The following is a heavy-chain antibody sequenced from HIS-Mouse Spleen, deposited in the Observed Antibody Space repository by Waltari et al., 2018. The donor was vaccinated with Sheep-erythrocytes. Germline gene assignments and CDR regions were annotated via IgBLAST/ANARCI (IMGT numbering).Heavy chain of an antibody. CDR3: ARVASGATFDY. CDR1: GFTFSSYS. Sequence: EVQLVESGGGLVKPGGSLRLSCAASGFTFSSYSMNWARQATGKGLEWVSSISSSSSYIYYADSVKGRFTISRDNAKNSLYLQMNSLRAEDTAVYYCARVASGATFDYWGQGTLVTVSS. CDR2: ISSSSSYI. D-gene: IGHD1-26*01. J-gene: IGHJ4*02. V-gene: IGHV3-21*01.